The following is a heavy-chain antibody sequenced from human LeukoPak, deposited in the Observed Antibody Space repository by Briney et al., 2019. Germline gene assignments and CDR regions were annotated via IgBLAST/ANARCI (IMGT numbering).Heavy chain of an antibody. CDR2: IYYSGST. D-gene: IGHD6-13*01. CDR3: ARDAGYSSSWYSYGMDV. J-gene: IGHJ6*02. CDR1: GGSISSYY. V-gene: IGHV4-59*01. Sequence: PSETLSLTCTVSGGSISSYYWSWIRQPPGKGLEWIGYIYYSGSTNYNPSLKSRVTISVDTSKNQFSLKLSSVTAADTAVYYCARDAGYSSSWYSYGMDVWGQGTTVTVSS.